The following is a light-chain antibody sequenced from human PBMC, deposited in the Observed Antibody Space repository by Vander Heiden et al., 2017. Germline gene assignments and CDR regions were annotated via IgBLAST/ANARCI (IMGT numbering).Light chain of an antibody. CDR2: WAS. CDR3: QQSSTAPLT. Sequence: DTVMPQSPDYLAVSLGGRATINCKSSQSVLSSSNNKNYLAWYQQIPGQPPKLLINWASTRESGVPDRFSGSGSGTDFTLTISSLQAEDVAVYYCQQSSTAPLTFGGGTKVEIK. V-gene: IGKV4-1*01. CDR1: QSVLSSSNNKNY. J-gene: IGKJ4*01.